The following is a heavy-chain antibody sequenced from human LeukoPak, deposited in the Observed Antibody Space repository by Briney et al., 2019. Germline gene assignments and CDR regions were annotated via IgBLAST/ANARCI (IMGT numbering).Heavy chain of an antibody. Sequence: GGSLRLSCAASGFTFSSYGMHWVRQAPGKGLEWVAFIRYDGSNKYYADSVKGRFTISRDNAKNSLYLQMNNLRAEDTAVYYCARDGVAELMSALDYWGQGILVTVSS. CDR1: GFTFSSYG. D-gene: IGHD1-26*01. J-gene: IGHJ4*02. CDR2: IRYDGSNK. CDR3: ARDGVAELMSALDY. V-gene: IGHV3-30*02.